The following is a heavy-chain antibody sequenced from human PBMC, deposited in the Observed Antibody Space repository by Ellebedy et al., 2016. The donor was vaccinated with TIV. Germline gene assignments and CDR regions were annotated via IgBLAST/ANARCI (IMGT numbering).Heavy chain of an antibody. J-gene: IGHJ4*02. CDR2: GYT. CDR1: GFIVSTNH. CDR3: AKRSFPFGDKSERIYSFQY. V-gene: IGHV3-53*04. D-gene: IGHD2/OR15-2a*01. Sequence: PGGFLRLSCTASGFIVSTNHMSWVRQAPGKGLEWVGGYTNYADSVKGRFTISTHNSRNTLYLQMTNLRTEDTAVYYCAKRSFPFGDKSERIYSFQYWGQGTLVTVSS.